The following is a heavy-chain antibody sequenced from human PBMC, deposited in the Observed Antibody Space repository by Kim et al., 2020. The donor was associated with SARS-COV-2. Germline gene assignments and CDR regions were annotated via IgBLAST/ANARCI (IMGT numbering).Heavy chain of an antibody. CDR2: ISSSSNYK. D-gene: IGHD2-15*01. Sequence: GGSLRLSCAGSGFTFSTYSMNWVRQAPGKGLEWVSSISSSSNYKYYTDSVKGRFTISRDNTKNSLYLQMNSLRAEDTAVYYCASSVVAGGPYPWGQGTLVTVSS. J-gene: IGHJ5*02. CDR1: GFTFSTYS. CDR3: ASSVVAGGPYP. V-gene: IGHV3-21*01.